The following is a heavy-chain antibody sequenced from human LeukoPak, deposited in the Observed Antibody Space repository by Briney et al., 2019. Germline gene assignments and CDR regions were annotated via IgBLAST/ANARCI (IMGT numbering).Heavy chain of an antibody. CDR3: ARVRGSFTDY. D-gene: IGHD3-10*01. V-gene: IGHV4-4*07. Sequence: PSETLSLTCSVSGASISTWYWGWIRQPAGKGLEWIGRIYNSGSTNSNPSLKSRVTMSMDTSKNQFSLKLSSVTAADTAIYYGARVRGSFTDYWGQGTLVTVSS. CDR2: IYNSGST. J-gene: IGHJ4*02. CDR1: GASISTWY.